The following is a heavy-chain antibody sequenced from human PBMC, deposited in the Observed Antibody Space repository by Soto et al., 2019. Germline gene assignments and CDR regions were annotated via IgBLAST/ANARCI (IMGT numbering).Heavy chain of an antibody. J-gene: IGHJ4*02. CDR2: ISAYNGNT. CDR1: GDTITSYG. D-gene: IGHD1-26*01. CDR3: ARAWRSYRAPYYFDY. V-gene: IGHV1-18*01. Sequence: GASVKVSCRASGDTITSYGISWVRPAPGQGLEWMGWISAYNGNTNYAQKLQGRVTMTTDTSTSTAYMELRRLRSDDTAVYYCARAWRSYRAPYYFDYWGQGTLVTVSS.